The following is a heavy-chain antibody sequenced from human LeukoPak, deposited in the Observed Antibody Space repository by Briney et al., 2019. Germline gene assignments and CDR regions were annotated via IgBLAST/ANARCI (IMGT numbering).Heavy chain of an antibody. J-gene: IGHJ3*02. V-gene: IGHV3-21*01. CDR2: ISSSSSYI. D-gene: IGHD5-18*01. CDR1: GFTFSSYS. CDR3: ARGGGKGGSLLASYGPLFDAFDI. Sequence: GGSLRLSCAASGFTFSSYSMNWVRQAPGKGLEWVSSISSSSSYIYYADSVKGRFTISRDNAKNSLYLQMNSLRAEDTAVYYCARGGGKGGSLLASYGPLFDAFDIWGQGTMVTVSS.